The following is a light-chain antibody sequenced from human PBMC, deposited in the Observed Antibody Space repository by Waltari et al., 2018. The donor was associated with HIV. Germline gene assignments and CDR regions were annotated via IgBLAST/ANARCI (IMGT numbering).Light chain of an antibody. CDR3: QQYNHWPWT. CDR1: HSVTTN. CDR2: GSS. Sequence: EIVMTQSPDTLSVSPGERATLSCRASHSVTTNLAWYQQKPGQAPRPLFYGSSTRATGLPDRFSGSGSGTEFTLTISSLQSEDAAVYYCQQYNHWPWTFGQGTTVEIK. V-gene: IGKV3-15*01. J-gene: IGKJ1*01.